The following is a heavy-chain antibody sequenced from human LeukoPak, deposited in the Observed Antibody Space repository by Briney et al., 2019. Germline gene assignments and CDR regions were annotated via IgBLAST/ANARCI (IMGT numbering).Heavy chain of an antibody. D-gene: IGHD3-3*01. V-gene: IGHV4-34*01. CDR3: ARGVGFWSGYIDY. Sequence: SETLSLTCAVYGGSFSGYYWSWIRQPPGKGLEWIGEINHSGSTNYNPSLKSRVTISVDTSKNQFSLKLSSVTAADTAVYYCARGVGFWSGYIDYWGQGTLVTVSS. J-gene: IGHJ4*02. CDR1: GGSFSGYY. CDR2: INHSGST.